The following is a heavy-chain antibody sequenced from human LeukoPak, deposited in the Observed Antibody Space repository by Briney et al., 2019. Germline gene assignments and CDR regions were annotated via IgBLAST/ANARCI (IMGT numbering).Heavy chain of an antibody. Sequence: SDTLSLTCAVSGYSITSSSWWGWIRQPPGKGLEWIGYIYHSGTTYYNPSLQSRVTMSVDTSKNQFSLKLSSVTAADTAVYYCARVGVRFWEAFDIWGQGTLVTVSS. D-gene: IGHD3-3*01. J-gene: IGHJ3*02. CDR1: GYSITSSSW. CDR3: ARVGVRFWEAFDI. CDR2: IYHSGTT. V-gene: IGHV4-28*03.